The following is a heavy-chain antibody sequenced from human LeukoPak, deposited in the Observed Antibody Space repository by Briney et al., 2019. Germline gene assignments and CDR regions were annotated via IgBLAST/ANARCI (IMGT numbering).Heavy chain of an antibody. D-gene: IGHD3-10*01. V-gene: IGHV3-30*02. CDR2: IRYDGSNK. J-gene: IGHJ4*02. CDR3: AKEKGSSMDYYFDY. CDR1: GFTFSSYG. Sequence: GGSLRLSCAASGFTFSSYGMHWVRQAPGKGLEWVAFIRYDGSNKYYADSVKGRFTISRDNSKNTLYLQMNSPRAEDTAVYYCAKEKGSSMDYYFDYWGQGTLVTVSS.